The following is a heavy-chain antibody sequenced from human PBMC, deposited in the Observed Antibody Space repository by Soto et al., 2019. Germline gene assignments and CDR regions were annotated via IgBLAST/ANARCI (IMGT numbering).Heavy chain of an antibody. V-gene: IGHV1-69*13. CDR3: ARDSGVSDVLLWFGIFDY. J-gene: IGHJ4*02. CDR2: IIPIFGTA. Sequence: ASVKVSCKASGGTFSSYAISWVRQAPGQGLEWMGGIIPIFGTANYAQKFQGRVTITADESTSTAYMELSSLRSEDTAVYYCARDSGVSDVLLWFGIFDYWGQGTLVTVSS. D-gene: IGHD3-10*01. CDR1: GGTFSSYA.